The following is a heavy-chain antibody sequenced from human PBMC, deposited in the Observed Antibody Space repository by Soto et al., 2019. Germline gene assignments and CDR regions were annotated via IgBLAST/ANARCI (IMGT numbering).Heavy chain of an antibody. V-gene: IGHV3-23*01. CDR3: VERGRNWGAFDF. CDR1: GFILNNYA. J-gene: IGHJ3*01. Sequence: VQLLESGGDLVQPGGSLRLSCVVSGFILNNYAMSWVRQAPGKGLEWVSTIGGTDGDSDGVPWYEDSVKGRFTISRDSSANTLFLHMDNLRAEDSALYYCVERGRNWGAFDFWGQGTTVVVSS. CDR2: IGGTDGDSDGVP. D-gene: IGHD7-27*01.